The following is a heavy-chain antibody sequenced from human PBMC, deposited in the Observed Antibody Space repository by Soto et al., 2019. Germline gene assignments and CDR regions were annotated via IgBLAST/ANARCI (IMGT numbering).Heavy chain of an antibody. CDR1: GGSISSGGYY. CDR2: IYYSGNT. V-gene: IGHV4-31*03. D-gene: IGHD6-19*01. CDR3: ARASGGAVADFDY. Sequence: QVKLQESGPGLVKPSETLSLTCSVSGGSISSGGYYWNWIRQHPERGLEWIGYIYYSGNTVLNPSLTSRPTISRDTSKNEFSLTLTSLTAADTAVYFCARASGGAVADFDYWGQGTLVTVSS. J-gene: IGHJ4*02.